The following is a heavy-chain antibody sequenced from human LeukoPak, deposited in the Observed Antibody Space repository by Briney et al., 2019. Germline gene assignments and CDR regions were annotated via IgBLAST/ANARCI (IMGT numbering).Heavy chain of an antibody. CDR1: GYTFTSYG. Sequence: ASVKVSCKASGYTFTSYGISWVRQAPGQGLEWMGWISAGNGNTKYSQEFQGRVTITRDTSASTAYMELSSLRSEDMAVYYCARGGTTIFGVVILPPDYWGQGTLVTVSS. J-gene: IGHJ4*02. CDR3: ARGGTTIFGVVILPPDY. D-gene: IGHD3-3*01. CDR2: ISAGNGNT. V-gene: IGHV1-18*03.